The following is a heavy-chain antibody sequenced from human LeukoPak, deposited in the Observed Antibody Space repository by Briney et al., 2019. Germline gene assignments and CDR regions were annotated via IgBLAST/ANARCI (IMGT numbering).Heavy chain of an antibody. J-gene: IGHJ5*02. CDR1: GYTFTSYG. V-gene: IGHV1-18*04. CDR3: ARSYITMVRGVIIKGRYNWFDP. D-gene: IGHD3-10*01. Sequence: GASVKVSCKASGYTFTSYGISWVGQAPGQGLEWMGWISAYNGNTNYAQKLQGRVTMTTDTSTSTAYMELRSLRSDDTAVYYCARSYITMVRGVIIKGRYNWFDPWGQGTLVTVSS. CDR2: ISAYNGNT.